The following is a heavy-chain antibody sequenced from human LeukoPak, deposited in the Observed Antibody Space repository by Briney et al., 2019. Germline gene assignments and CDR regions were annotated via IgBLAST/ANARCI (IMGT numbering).Heavy chain of an antibody. J-gene: IGHJ3*01. V-gene: IGHV3-30*18. Sequence: PGGSLRPSCGASGFSFSNYGTQWVRQAPGKGLEWLALISYDGSKKYYADSVKGRFTISRDNSKNMLYLEMNSLRTEDTAMYYCAKDWRWKENIMAFNVWGQGTMVTVSS. CDR2: ISYDGSKK. CDR1: GFSFSNYG. D-gene: IGHD3-3*01. CDR3: AKDWRWKENIMAFNV.